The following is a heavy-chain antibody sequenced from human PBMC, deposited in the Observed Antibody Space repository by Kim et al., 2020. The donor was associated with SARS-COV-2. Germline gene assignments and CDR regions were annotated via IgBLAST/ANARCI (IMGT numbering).Heavy chain of an antibody. J-gene: IGHJ5*02. CDR3: ARHGGYYDYVWGSYRPRWFDP. Sequence: SETLSLTCTVSGGSISSSSYYWGWIRQPPGKGLEWIGSIYYSGSTYYNPSLKSRVTISVDTSKNQFSLKLSSMTAADTAVYYCARHGGYYDYVWGSYRPRWFDPWGQGTLVTVSS. CDR2: IYYSGST. D-gene: IGHD3-16*02. CDR1: GGSISSSSYY. V-gene: IGHV4-39*01.